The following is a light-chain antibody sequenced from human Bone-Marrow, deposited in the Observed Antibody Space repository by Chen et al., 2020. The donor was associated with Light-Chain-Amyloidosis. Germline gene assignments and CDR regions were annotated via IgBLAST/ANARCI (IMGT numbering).Light chain of an antibody. J-gene: IGLJ3*02. CDR3: QVWDRSSDRPV. CDR2: DDS. CDR1: NIGSTS. V-gene: IGLV3-21*02. Sequence: SYVLTQPSSVSVAPGQTATIACGGNNIGSTSVHWYQQTPGQAPLLVVYDDSGRPSGIPGRLSGSNSGNTATLTISRVEAGDEADYYGQVWDRSSDRPVFGGGTKLTVL.